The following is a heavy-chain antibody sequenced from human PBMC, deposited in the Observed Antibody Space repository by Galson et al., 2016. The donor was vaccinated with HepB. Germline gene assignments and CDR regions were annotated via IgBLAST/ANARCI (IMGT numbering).Heavy chain of an antibody. CDR3: ARDMTSVEMGSFQH. V-gene: IGHV3-21*01. Sequence: SLRLSCAASGFTFRDYSLNWVRQTPGKGLEWVSSISSGSHYIHYADSVKGRFTLSRDDAKNSLHLQMNSLRAEDTAVYYCARDMTSVEMGSFQHWGQGTLVTVSS. J-gene: IGHJ1*01. CDR1: GFTFRDYS. CDR2: ISSGSHYI. D-gene: IGHD4-23*01.